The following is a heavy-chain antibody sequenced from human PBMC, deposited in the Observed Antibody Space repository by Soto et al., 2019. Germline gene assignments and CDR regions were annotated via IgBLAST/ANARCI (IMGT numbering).Heavy chain of an antibody. D-gene: IGHD3-3*01. J-gene: IGHJ4*01. CDR1: GFTFSTYT. V-gene: IGHV3-21*01. Sequence: EVQLVESGGGLVKPGGSLRLSCAASGFTFSTYTMNWVRQAPGKGLEWVSSISSSSYIYYADSVKGRFTISRDNAKNSLYLQMNSLRDEDTAVYYCAREYDFWCGLYYFDYWGHGTLVTVSS. CDR2: ISSSSYI. CDR3: AREYDFWCGLYYFDY.